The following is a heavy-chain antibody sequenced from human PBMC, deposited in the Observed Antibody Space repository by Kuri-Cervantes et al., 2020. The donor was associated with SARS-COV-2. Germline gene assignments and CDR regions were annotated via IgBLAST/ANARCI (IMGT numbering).Heavy chain of an antibody. V-gene: IGHV4-59*12. CDR1: GGSISSYY. J-gene: IGHJ2*01. D-gene: IGHD6-13*01. CDR3: AREPIAAEPGGYWYFDL. CDR2: IYYSGST. Sequence: SETLSLTCTVSGGSISSYYWSWIRQPPGKGLEWIGYIYYSGSTNYNPSLKSRVTISVDTSKNQFSLKLSSVTAADTAVYYCAREPIAAEPGGYWYFDLWGRGTLVTVSS.